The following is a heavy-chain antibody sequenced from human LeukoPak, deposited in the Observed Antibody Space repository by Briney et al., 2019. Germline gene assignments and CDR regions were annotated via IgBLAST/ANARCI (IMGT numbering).Heavy chain of an antibody. V-gene: IGHV3-48*04. Sequence: GGSLRLSCAASGFTFSSYSMNWVRQAPGKGLEWVPYISSSSSTIYYADSVKGRFTISRDNAKNSLYLQMNSLRAEDTAVYYCARDTYYYDSSGSTLGYWGQGTLVTVSS. D-gene: IGHD3-22*01. CDR1: GFTFSSYS. CDR2: ISSSSSTI. CDR3: ARDTYYYDSSGSTLGY. J-gene: IGHJ4*02.